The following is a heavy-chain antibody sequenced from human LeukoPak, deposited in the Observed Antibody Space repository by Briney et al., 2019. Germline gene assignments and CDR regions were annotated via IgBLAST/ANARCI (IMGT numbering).Heavy chain of an antibody. CDR2: LYTGGST. CDR1: GFLVSDNY. J-gene: IGHJ4*02. V-gene: IGHV3-53*01. Sequence: RGSPRLSCAASGFLVSDNYMHWLCQAPGKGLEWVSVLYTGGSTYYADYGKGRFTISRDNSKNTLYLQMNSLRVEDTAAYYCARDHWNYHAFDYGGQETGVTVSS. CDR3: ARDHWNYHAFDY. D-gene: IGHD1-7*01.